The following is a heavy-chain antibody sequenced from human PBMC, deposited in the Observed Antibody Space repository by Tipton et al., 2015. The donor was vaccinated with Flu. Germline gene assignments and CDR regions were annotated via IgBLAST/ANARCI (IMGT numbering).Heavy chain of an antibody. CDR1: GYTFTGYY. V-gene: IGHV1-2*02. CDR2: INPNSGGT. D-gene: IGHD1-20*01. J-gene: IGHJ5*02. Sequence: QLVQSGAEVKKPGASVKVSCKASGYTFTGYYMHWVRQAPGQGLEWMGWINPNSGGTNYAQKFQGRVTMTRDTSISTAYMELSRLRSDDTAVYYCARDRGITGTPQYNWFDPWGQGTLVTVSS. CDR3: ARDRGITGTPQYNWFDP.